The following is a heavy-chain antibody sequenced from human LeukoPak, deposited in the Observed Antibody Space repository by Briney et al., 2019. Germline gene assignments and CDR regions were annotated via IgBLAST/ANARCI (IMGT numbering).Heavy chain of an antibody. CDR3: ASSPDSSRSLEPAVAFDI. CDR1: GSFFTSYW. CDR2: IYPGDSDT. D-gene: IGHD6-13*01. Sequence: AGASLKISCTGSGSFFTSYWIGWVRPLPGKGLERMGIIYPGDSDTRYSPSFQGQVTISADKSISTAYLQWSSLKASDTAMYYCASSPDSSRSLEPAVAFDIWGQGTMVTVSS. J-gene: IGHJ3*02. V-gene: IGHV5-51*01.